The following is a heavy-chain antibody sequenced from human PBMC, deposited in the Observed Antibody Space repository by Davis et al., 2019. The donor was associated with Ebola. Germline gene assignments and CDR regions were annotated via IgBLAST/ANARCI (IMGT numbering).Heavy chain of an antibody. D-gene: IGHD6-6*01. CDR2: IGTAGDT. Sequence: GGSLRLSCAASGFTFSSYDMHWVRQATGKGLEWVSAIGTAGDTYYPGSVKGRFTISRENAKNSLYLQMNSLRAEDTAVYYCARGHSSSYYYYYYGMDVWGQGTTVTVSS. CDR1: GFTFSSYD. J-gene: IGHJ6*02. V-gene: IGHV3-13*01. CDR3: ARGHSSSYYYYYYGMDV.